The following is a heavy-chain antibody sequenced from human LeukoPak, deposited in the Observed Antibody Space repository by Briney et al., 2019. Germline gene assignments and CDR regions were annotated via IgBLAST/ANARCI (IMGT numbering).Heavy chain of an antibody. CDR1: GFTFSSYS. CDR3: ACTSGYDFSSYYYYYMDV. CDR2: ISSGSSYI. Sequence: GGSLRLSCAASGFTFSSYSMNWVRQAPGKRLEWVSSISSGSSYIYYADSVKGRFTISRDNAKNSLYLQMNSLSAEDTAVYYCACTSGYDFSSYYYYYMDVWGKGTTVTVSS. V-gene: IGHV3-21*01. J-gene: IGHJ6*03. D-gene: IGHD5-12*01.